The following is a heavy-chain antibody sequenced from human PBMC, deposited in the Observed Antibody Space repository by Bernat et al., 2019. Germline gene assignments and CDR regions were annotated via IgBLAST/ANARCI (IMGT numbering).Heavy chain of an antibody. CDR2: INPNSGGT. J-gene: IGHJ1*01. CDR3: ARGVFRVMGGSYYPEYFQH. CDR1: GYTFTGYY. V-gene: IGHV1-2*04. Sequence: QVQLVQSGAEVKKPGASVKVSCKASGYTFTGYYMHWVRQAPGQGLEWMGWINPNSGGTNYAQKCQGWVTMTRDTSISTAYMELSRLRSDDTAVYYCARGVFRVMGGSYYPEYFQHWGQGTMVTVSS. D-gene: IGHD1-26*01.